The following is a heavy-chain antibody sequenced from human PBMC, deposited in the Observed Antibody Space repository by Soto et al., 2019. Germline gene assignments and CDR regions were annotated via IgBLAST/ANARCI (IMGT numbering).Heavy chain of an antibody. Sequence: GGSLRLSCAASGFTFSSYAMSWVRQAPGKGLEWDSAISGSGGSTYYADSVKGRFTISRDNSKNTLYLQMNSLRAEDTAVYYCAKVPTRIVVVPAYYFDYWGQGTLVTVSS. D-gene: IGHD2-2*01. CDR2: ISGSGGST. CDR1: GFTFSSYA. J-gene: IGHJ4*02. CDR3: AKVPTRIVVVPAYYFDY. V-gene: IGHV3-23*01.